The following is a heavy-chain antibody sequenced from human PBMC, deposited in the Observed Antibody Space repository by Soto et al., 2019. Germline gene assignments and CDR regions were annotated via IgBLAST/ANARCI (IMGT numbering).Heavy chain of an antibody. D-gene: IGHD3-10*01. Sequence: GGSLRLSCAASGFTFSSYGMHWVRQAPGKGLEWVAVIWYDGSNKYYADSVKGRFTISRDNSKNTLYLQMNSLRAEDTAVYYCARGLLWFGELPLYSGMDVWGQGTTVTVS. CDR2: IWYDGSNK. CDR1: GFTFSSYG. V-gene: IGHV3-33*01. J-gene: IGHJ6*02. CDR3: ARGLLWFGELPLYSGMDV.